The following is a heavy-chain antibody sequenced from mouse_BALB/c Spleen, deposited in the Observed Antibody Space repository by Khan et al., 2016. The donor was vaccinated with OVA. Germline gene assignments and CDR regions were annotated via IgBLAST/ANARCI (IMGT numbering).Heavy chain of an antibody. V-gene: IGHV1-77*01. J-gene: IGHJ3*01. Sequence: VQLQESGAELARPGASVKLSCKASGYTFTDYYINWVKQRTGQGLEWIGEISPGSGDTYYNERFKGKATLTVDKSSRTAYMQLSSLTSEASAVYFCARSNYFCYTFAYWGQGTLVTVSA. D-gene: IGHD1-2*01. CDR2: ISPGSGDT. CDR3: ARSNYFCYTFAY. CDR1: GYTFTDYY.